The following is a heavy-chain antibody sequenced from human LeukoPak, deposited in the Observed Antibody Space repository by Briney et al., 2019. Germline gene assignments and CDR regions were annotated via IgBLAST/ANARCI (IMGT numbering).Heavy chain of an antibody. V-gene: IGHV3-53*01. CDR1: GFTVSSNF. CDR3: ARPLSIVGATIGAFDI. J-gene: IGHJ3*02. D-gene: IGHD1-26*01. CDR2: IYSGGST. Sequence: GGSLRLSCAASGFTVSSNFLSWVRQPPGKGLEWVSDIYSGGSTYYADSVKGRFTISRDNSKNTLYLQMNSLRAEDTAVYYCARPLSIVGATIGAFDIWGQGTMVTVS.